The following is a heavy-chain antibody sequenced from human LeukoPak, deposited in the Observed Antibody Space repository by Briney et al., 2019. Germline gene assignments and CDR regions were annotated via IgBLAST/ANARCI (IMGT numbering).Heavy chain of an antibody. V-gene: IGHV4-59*01. CDR3: ARDIEGDRGRVLRFDV. J-gene: IGHJ3*01. D-gene: IGHD2-8*01. CDR2: ITYEGRT. CDR1: GGSIRPYW. Sequence: PSETLSLTCSVSGGSIRPYWWSWIRRSPGKGLEWIGYITYEGRTNYNPSLRERVTISLDTSKGEFSLNLRSVTAADTAVYSCARDIEGDRGRVLRFDVWGRGTVVTVSS.